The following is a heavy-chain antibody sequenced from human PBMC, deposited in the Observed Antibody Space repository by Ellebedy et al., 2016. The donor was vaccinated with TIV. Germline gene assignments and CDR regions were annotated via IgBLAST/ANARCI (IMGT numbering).Heavy chain of an antibody. CDR2: IMPTFGTT. CDR3: ARLSIAVAGTDYYYYGMDV. Sequence: AASVKVSCKASGGTFSSYAISWVRQAPGQGLEWMGGIMPTFGTTRYAQKFQGRVTITADESTSTAYMEVSSLRSEDTAVYYCARLSIAVAGTDYYYYGMDVWGQGTTVTVSS. D-gene: IGHD6-19*01. V-gene: IGHV1-69*13. J-gene: IGHJ6*02. CDR1: GGTFSSYA.